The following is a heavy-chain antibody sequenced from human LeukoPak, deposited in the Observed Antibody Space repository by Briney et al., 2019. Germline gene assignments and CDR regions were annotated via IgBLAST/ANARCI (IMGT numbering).Heavy chain of an antibody. D-gene: IGHD3-9*01. J-gene: IGHJ4*02. CDR2: IIPIFGTA. CDR3: ARGAYYDILTGYLDY. CDR1: GGTFSSYA. V-gene: IGHV1-69*01. Sequence: GSSVKVSCKASGGTFSSYAISWVRQAPGQGLEWMGGIIPIFGTANYAQEFQGRVTITADESTSTAYMELSSLRSEDTAVYYCARGAYYDILTGYLDYWGQGTLVTVSS.